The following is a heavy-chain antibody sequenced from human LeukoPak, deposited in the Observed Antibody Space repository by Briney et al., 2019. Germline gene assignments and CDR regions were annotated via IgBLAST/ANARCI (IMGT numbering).Heavy chain of an antibody. J-gene: IGHJ4*02. D-gene: IGHD5-18*01. Sequence: SETLSLTCAVYGVSFSGYYWSWIRQPPGKGLEWIGEINHSGSTNYNPSLKSRVTISVDTSKNQFSLKLSSVTAADTAVYYCASRDTATGLDWGQGTLVTVSS. CDR3: ASRDTATGLD. CDR1: GVSFSGYY. V-gene: IGHV4-34*01. CDR2: INHSGST.